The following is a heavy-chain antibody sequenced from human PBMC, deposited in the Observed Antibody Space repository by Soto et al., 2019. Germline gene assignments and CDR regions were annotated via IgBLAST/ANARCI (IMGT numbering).Heavy chain of an antibody. Sequence: GGSLRLSCAASGFTFSSYAMSWVRQAPGKGLEWVSAISGSGGSTYYADSVKGRFTISRDNSKDTLYLQMNSLRAEDTAVYYCAIAYYDSSGYPDYYYYGMDVWSRGTTVTVSS. CDR2: ISGSGGST. D-gene: IGHD3-22*01. CDR1: GFTFSSYA. V-gene: IGHV3-23*01. CDR3: AIAYYDSSGYPDYYYYGMDV. J-gene: IGHJ6*02.